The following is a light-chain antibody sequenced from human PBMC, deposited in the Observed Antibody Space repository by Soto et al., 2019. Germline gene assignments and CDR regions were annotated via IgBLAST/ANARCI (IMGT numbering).Light chain of an antibody. J-gene: IGKJ1*01. V-gene: IGKV1-5*01. CDR3: QQYGSSPKT. CDR1: QSITNW. Sequence: DIQMTQSPSTLSASVGDRLSITCRASQSITNWLAWYQQKPGKAPKLLIYAASSLQSGVPSRFSGSGSGTDFTLTISRLEPEDFAVYYCQQYGSSPKTFGQGTKVDIK. CDR2: AAS.